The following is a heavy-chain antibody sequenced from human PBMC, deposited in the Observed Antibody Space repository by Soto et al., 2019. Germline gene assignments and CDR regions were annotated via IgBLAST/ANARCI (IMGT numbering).Heavy chain of an antibody. V-gene: IGHV3-21*01. CDR1: GFTFRSFT. Sequence: GSLRLSCAASGFTFRSFTMNWVRQAPGKGPEWVSTISSNSAYIYYTDALRGRFTISRDNAKNSLHLQMNSQRAEDATVYYCTSDASRDSSARGWFDPWGPGTLVTVSS. J-gene: IGHJ5*02. D-gene: IGHD6-13*01. CDR3: TSDASRDSSARGWFDP. CDR2: ISSNSAYI.